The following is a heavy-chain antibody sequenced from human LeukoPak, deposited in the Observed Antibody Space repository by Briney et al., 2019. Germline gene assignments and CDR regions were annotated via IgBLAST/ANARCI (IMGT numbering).Heavy chain of an antibody. CDR3: ARAHVLRYFDWLSPEGHWFDP. CDR2: ISHSGST. J-gene: IGHJ5*02. V-gene: IGHV4-34*01. D-gene: IGHD3-9*01. Sequence: SETLSLTCAVYGGSFSGYYWSWIRQPPGKGLEWIGEISHSGSTNYNPSLKSRVTISVDTSKNQFSLKLSSVTAADTAVYYCARAHVLRYFDWLSPEGHWFDPWGQGTLVTVSS. CDR1: GGSFSGYY.